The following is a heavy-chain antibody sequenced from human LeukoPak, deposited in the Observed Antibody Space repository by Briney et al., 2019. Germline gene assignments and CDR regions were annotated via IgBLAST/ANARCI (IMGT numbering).Heavy chain of an antibody. Sequence: GGSLRLSCAASGFTFDDYAMHWVRQAPGKGQEWVSGISWNSGSIGYADSVKGRFTISRDNAKNSLYLQMNSLRAEDTALYYCAKGEGYLTSSDDAFDIWGQGTMVTVSS. CDR1: GFTFDDYA. V-gene: IGHV3-9*01. D-gene: IGHD2-15*01. J-gene: IGHJ3*02. CDR3: AKGEGYLTSSDDAFDI. CDR2: ISWNSGSI.